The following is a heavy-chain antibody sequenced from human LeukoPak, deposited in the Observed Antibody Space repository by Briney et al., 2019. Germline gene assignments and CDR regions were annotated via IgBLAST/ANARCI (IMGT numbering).Heavy chain of an antibody. CDR1: GGSIISSDYH. J-gene: IGHJ3*02. Sequence: SETLSLTCTVSGGSIISSDYHWGWVRQPPGKGLEWIGTISYNGNTDYNPSLRSRVTISVDTSNNQFSLRLGSVTAADTAVYHCARHCCSGPAKRVFDIWGQETMVTVSS. D-gene: IGHD2-15*01. CDR3: ARHCCSGPAKRVFDI. V-gene: IGHV4-39*01. CDR2: ISYNGNT.